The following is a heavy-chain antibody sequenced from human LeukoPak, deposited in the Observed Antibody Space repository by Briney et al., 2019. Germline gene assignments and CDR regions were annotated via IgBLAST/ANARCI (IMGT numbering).Heavy chain of an antibody. CDR1: GFTVSTNY. D-gene: IGHD1-7*01. CDR2: ISYDGSNK. CDR3: ARDVRIGTTVGYYFDY. Sequence: GGSLRLSCAASGFTVSTNYMSWVRQAPGKGLQWVAFISYDGSNKYYADSVKGRFTISIDNSKNTLYLQMNSLRAEDTAVYYCARDVRIGTTVGYYFDYWGQGTLVTVSS. J-gene: IGHJ4*02. V-gene: IGHV3-30-3*01.